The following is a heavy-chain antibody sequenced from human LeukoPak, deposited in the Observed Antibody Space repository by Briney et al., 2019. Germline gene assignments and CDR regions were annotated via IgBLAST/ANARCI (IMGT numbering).Heavy chain of an antibody. CDR3: ARTCGSYLCSYYYGMDV. CDR2: ISAYNGNT. Sequence: GASVKVSCKASGYTFTSYGISWVRQAPGQGLEWMGWISAYNGNTNYAQKLQGRVTMTRDTSTSTAYMELRSLRSDDTAVFYCARTCGSYLCSYYYGMDVWGQGTTVTVSS. CDR1: GYTFTSYG. J-gene: IGHJ6*02. V-gene: IGHV1-18*01. D-gene: IGHD1-26*01.